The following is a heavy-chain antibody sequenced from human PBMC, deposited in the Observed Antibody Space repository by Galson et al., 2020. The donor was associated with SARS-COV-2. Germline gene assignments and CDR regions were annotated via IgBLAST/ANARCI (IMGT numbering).Heavy chain of an antibody. Sequence: GGSLRLSCAASGFTFSSYWMSWVRQAPGKGLEWVANIKQDGSEKYYVDSVKGRFTISRDNAKNSLYLQMNSLRAEDTAVYYCARDPPPSSTSYNDYWGQGTLVTVSS. CDR3: ARDPPPSSTSYNDY. CDR1: GFTFSSYW. CDR2: IKQDGSEK. J-gene: IGHJ4*02. V-gene: IGHV3-7*01. D-gene: IGHD2-2*01.